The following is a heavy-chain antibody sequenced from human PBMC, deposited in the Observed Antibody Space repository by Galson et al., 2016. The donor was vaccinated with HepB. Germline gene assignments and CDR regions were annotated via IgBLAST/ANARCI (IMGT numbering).Heavy chain of an antibody. V-gene: IGHV4-34*01. J-gene: IGHJ6*02. CDR2: INHSGTT. Sequence: SETLSLTCAVYGGSFSGYYWSWIRQPPGKGLEWIGQINHSGTTYYNPSLTSRVTISVDTSKNQFSLRLSAVTAAEPSVYYCARGGPSGSYYSRYYFYGMDVWGQGTTVTVSS. D-gene: IGHD1-26*01. CDR3: ARGGPSGSYYSRYYFYGMDV. CDR1: GGSFSGYY.